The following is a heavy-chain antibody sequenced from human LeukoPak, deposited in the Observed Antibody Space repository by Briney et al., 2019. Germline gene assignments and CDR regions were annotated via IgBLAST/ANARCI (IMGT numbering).Heavy chain of an antibody. J-gene: IGHJ5*02. Sequence: GGSLRPSCAASGFTFSGSAMHWVRQASGKGLEWVGRIRSKANSYATAYAASVEGRFTISRDDSENTAYLQMNSLKTEDTAVYYCTNQYSSGWFTTFDPWGQGTLVTVSS. CDR3: TNQYSSGWFTTFDP. D-gene: IGHD6-19*01. CDR1: GFTFSGSA. CDR2: IRSKANSYAT. V-gene: IGHV3-73*01.